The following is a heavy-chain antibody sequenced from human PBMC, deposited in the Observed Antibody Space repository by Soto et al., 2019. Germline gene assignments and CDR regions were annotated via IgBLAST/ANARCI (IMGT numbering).Heavy chain of an antibody. J-gene: IGHJ5*02. Sequence: GGSLRLSCAASGFTFSSYAMSWVRQAPGKGLEWVSAISGSGGSTYYADSVKGRFTISRDNSKNTLYLQMNSLRAEDTAVYYCAKDPHKYCSGGSCYSVWFDPWGQGTLVTVSP. V-gene: IGHV3-23*01. CDR3: AKDPHKYCSGGSCYSVWFDP. CDR1: GFTFSSYA. CDR2: ISGSGGST. D-gene: IGHD2-15*01.